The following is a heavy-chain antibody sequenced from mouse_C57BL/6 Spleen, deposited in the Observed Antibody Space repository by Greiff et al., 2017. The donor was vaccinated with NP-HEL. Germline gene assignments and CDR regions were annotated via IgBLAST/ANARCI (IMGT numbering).Heavy chain of an antibody. J-gene: IGHJ2*01. Sequence: EVMLVESGGGLVKPGGSLKLSCAASGFTFSDYGMQWVRQAPEKGLEWVAYISSGSCTISYADTVTGRFTISRDNAKNTLFLQMTSLRSEDTAMYYCARGVYYYGSSYYFDYWGQGTTLTVSS. V-gene: IGHV5-17*01. CDR1: GFTFSDYG. CDR2: ISSGSCTI. D-gene: IGHD1-1*01. CDR3: ARGVYYYGSSYYFDY.